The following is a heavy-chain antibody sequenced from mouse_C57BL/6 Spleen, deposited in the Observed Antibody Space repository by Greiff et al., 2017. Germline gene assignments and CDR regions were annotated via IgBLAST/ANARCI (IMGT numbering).Heavy chain of an antibody. V-gene: IGHV5-17*01. CDR2: ISSGSSTI. J-gene: IGHJ2*01. D-gene: IGHD1-1*01. Sequence: EVQLVESGGGLVKPGGSLKLSCAASGFTFSDYGMHWVRQAPEKGLEWVAYISSGSSTIYYADTVKGRFTISRDNAKNTLFLQMTSLRSEDTAMYYCARPYYYGSPRFDYWGQGTTLTVSS. CDR3: ARPYYYGSPRFDY. CDR1: GFTFSDYG.